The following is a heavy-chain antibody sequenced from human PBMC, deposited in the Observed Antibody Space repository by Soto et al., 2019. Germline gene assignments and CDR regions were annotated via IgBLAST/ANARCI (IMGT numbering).Heavy chain of an antibody. D-gene: IGHD4-17*01. J-gene: IGHJ4*02. CDR1: GGSFSGYY. CDR2: INHSGST. V-gene: IGHV4-34*01. CDR3: ASFYGDYSYYFDY. Sequence: SETLSLTCAVYGGSFSGYYWSWIRQPPGKGLEWIGEINHSGSTNYNPSLKSRVTISVDTSKNQFSLKLSSVTAADTAVYYCASFYGDYSYYFDYWGQGTLVTVS.